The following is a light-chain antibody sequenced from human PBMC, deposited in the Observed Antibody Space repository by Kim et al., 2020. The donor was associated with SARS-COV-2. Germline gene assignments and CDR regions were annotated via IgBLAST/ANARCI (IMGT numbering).Light chain of an antibody. CDR1: QSVTSRY. CDR2: GTS. Sequence: EIVLTQSPGTLSLSPGERATLSCRASQSVTSRYLALYQQKPGQAPRLLIYGTSNRATGIPDRFSGSGSGTDFTLTISRLEPEDFAVYYCQQFGRSSWTFGQGTKVDIK. J-gene: IGKJ1*01. V-gene: IGKV3-20*01. CDR3: QQFGRSSWT.